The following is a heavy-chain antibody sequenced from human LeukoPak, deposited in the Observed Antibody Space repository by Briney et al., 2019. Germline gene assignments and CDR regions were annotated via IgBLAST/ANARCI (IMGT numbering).Heavy chain of an antibody. V-gene: IGHV1-46*01. CDR2: INPSGGST. J-gene: IGHJ4*02. D-gene: IGHD5-24*01. Sequence: ASVKVSCKASGYTFTSYDINWVRQAPGQGLEWMGIINPSGGSTSYAQKFQGRVTMTRDTSTSTVYMELSSLRSEDTAVYYCARRQWLQLGSYYFDYWGQGTLVTVSS. CDR1: GYTFTSYD. CDR3: ARRQWLQLGSYYFDY.